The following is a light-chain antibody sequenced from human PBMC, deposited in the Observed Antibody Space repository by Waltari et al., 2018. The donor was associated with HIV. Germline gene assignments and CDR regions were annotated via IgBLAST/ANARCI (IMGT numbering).Light chain of an antibody. CDR2: SNN. J-gene: IGLJ3*02. CDR3: AAWDDSLNGHWV. Sequence: QSVLTQPPSASGTPGQRVTISCSGSSSNIGSNTVNWYQQLPGTAPQLLIYSNNQRPSVVPDRFSGSKSGTSASLAISGLQSEDEADYYCAAWDDSLNGHWVFGGGTKLTVL. CDR1: SSNIGSNT. V-gene: IGLV1-44*01.